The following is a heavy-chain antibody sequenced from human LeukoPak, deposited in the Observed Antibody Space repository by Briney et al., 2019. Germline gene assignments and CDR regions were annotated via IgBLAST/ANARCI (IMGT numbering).Heavy chain of an antibody. V-gene: IGHV3-9*01. CDR2: ISWNSGSI. D-gene: IGHD3-16*01. Sequence: PGGSLLLSCAASGFTFDDYAMHWVRPAPGKGLEWVSGISWNSGSICYADSVKGRFTISRDNAKNSLYLQMNSLRAEDTALYYCAKGHLGATRTFDYWGQGTLVTVSS. CDR3: AKGHLGATRTFDY. CDR1: GFTFDDYA. J-gene: IGHJ4*02.